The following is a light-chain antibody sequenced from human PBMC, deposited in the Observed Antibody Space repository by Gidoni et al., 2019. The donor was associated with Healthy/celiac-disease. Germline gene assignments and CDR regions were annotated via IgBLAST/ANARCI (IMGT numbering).Light chain of an antibody. CDR3: QQYYSTPRT. V-gene: IGKV4-1*01. CDR1: QSVLYSSNNKNY. J-gene: IGKJ1*01. CDR2: WAS. Sequence: DIVMTQSPDSLAVSLGERATINCKSSQSVLYSSNNKNYLAWYQQKPGQPPKLLIYWASTRESGVPDRFSGSGSGTDFTLTISSLQAEDVAAYYCQQYYSTPRTFXQXTKVXIK.